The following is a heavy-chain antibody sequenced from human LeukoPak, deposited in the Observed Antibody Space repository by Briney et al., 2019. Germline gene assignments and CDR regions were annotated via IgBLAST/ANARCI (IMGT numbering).Heavy chain of an antibody. V-gene: IGHV4-4*07. J-gene: IGHJ5*02. CDR2: VYGGGST. D-gene: IGHD3-9*01. Sequence: SETLSLTCTVSGGSISSYYLSWIRQPAGKGLEWIGRVYGGGSTTYNPSLKSRVTMSVDTSKNQFSLKLSSVTAADTAVYYCASVRVDHNWFDPWGQGTLVTVSS. CDR1: GGSISSYY. CDR3: ASVRVDHNWFDP.